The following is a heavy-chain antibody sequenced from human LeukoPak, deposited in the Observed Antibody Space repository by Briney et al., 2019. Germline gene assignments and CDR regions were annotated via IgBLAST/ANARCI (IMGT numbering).Heavy chain of an antibody. D-gene: IGHD3-22*01. J-gene: IGHJ4*02. CDR2: IYYSGST. V-gene: IGHV4-59*12. CDR3: AREKRPHYYDSSGYLFDY. Sequence: PSETLPLTCTVSGGSLSDYYWTWVRQPPGKGLEWIGYIYYSGSTNYNPSLKSRVTISVDTSKTQFSLKLTSVTAADTAVYYCAREKRPHYYDSSGYLFDYWGQGTLVTVSS. CDR1: GGSLSDYY.